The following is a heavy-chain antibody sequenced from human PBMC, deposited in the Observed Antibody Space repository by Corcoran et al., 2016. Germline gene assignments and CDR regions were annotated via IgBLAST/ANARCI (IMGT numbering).Heavy chain of an antibody. V-gene: IGHV1-8*01. Sequence: QVQLVQSGAEVKKPGASVKVSCKASGYTFTSYDINWVRQATGQGLEWMGWMNPNSGNTGYAQKFQGRVTMTRNTSISTAYMELSSLRSEDTAVYYCAGGCCSGGSCYLLYYYYGMDVWGQGTTVTVSS. J-gene: IGHJ6*02. CDR1: GYTFTSYD. CDR3: AGGCCSGGSCYLLYYYYGMDV. D-gene: IGHD2-15*01. CDR2: MNPNSGNT.